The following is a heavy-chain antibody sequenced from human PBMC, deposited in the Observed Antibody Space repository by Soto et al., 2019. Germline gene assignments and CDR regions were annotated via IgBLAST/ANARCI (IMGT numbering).Heavy chain of an antibody. CDR2: ISYDGSNK. D-gene: IGHD6-19*01. Sequence: QVQLVESGGGVLQPGRSLRLSCAASGFTFSSYAMHWVHQAPGKGLEWVAVISYDGSNKYYADSVKGRFTISRDNSKNTLYLQMNSLRAEDTAVYYYASFIAVAARGYFQHWGQVTLVTVSS. V-gene: IGHV3-30-3*01. CDR1: GFTFSSYA. J-gene: IGHJ1*01. CDR3: ASFIAVAARGYFQH.